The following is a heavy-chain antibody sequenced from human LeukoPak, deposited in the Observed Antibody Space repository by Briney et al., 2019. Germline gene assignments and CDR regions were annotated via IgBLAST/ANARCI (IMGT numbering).Heavy chain of an antibody. Sequence: PGGSLRLSCAASGFTFSSYGMHWVRQAPGKGLEWVAVISYDGSNKYYADSVKGRFTISRDNSKNTLYLQMNSLRAEDTAVYYCARVSIAAAGGIDYWGQGTLVTVSS. CDR3: ARVSIAAAGGIDY. D-gene: IGHD6-13*01. V-gene: IGHV3-30*03. J-gene: IGHJ4*02. CDR2: ISYDGSNK. CDR1: GFTFSSYG.